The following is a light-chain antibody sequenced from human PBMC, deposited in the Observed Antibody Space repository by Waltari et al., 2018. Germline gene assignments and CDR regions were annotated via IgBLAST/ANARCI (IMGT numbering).Light chain of an antibody. CDR3: QTWGTGVVV. CDR1: SGHSNYV. Sequence: QLVLTQAPSASASLGASVTLTCTLSSGHSNYVIAWHQQQPEKGTRYLIRLKNDGRHRKGDGLHDRCSGSWSGAWCYLSLASLQAEDEADYYCQTWGTGVVVFGGGTKLTVL. J-gene: IGLJ3*02. V-gene: IGLV4-69*01. CDR2: LKNDGRH.